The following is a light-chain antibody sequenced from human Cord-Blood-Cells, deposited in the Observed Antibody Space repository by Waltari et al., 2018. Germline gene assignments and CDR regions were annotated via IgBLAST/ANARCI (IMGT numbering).Light chain of an antibody. V-gene: IGLV3-1*01. CDR2: QDS. CDR1: KLGDKY. CDR3: QAWDSSTDPPGDVV. J-gene: IGLJ2*01. Sequence: SYELTQPPSVSVSPGQTASITCSGDKLGDKYACWYQQKPGQSPVLVIYQDSKRPSGIPERFSGSNSGNNATLTISGTQAMDAADYDCQAWDSSTDPPGDVVFGGGTKLTVL.